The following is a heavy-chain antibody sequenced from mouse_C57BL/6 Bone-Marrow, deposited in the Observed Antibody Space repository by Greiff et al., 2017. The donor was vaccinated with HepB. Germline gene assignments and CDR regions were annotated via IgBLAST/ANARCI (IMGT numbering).Heavy chain of an antibody. D-gene: IGHD2-2*01. CDR1: GYTFTSYW. J-gene: IGHJ2*01. V-gene: IGHV1-55*01. CDR2: IYPGSGST. CDR3: AYLYYGYDEGFDY. Sequence: QVQLKQPGAELVKPGASVKMSCKASGYTFTSYWITWVKQRPGQGLEWIGDIYPGSGSTNYNEKFKSKATLTVDTSSSTAYMQLSSLTSEDSAVYYCAYLYYGYDEGFDYWGQGTTLTVSS.